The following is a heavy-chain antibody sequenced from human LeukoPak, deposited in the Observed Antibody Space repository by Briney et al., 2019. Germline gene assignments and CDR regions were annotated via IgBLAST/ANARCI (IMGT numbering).Heavy chain of an antibody. D-gene: IGHD6-13*01. J-gene: IGHJ5*02. V-gene: IGHV3-23*01. CDR3: AKGAYSSSWYGSWFDP. CDR2: ISGSGGST. Sequence: GGSLRLSCAASGFTFSSYAMSWVRQAPGKGLEWVSAISGSGGSTYYADSVKGRFTISRDNSKNTLYPQMNSLRAEDTAVYYCAKGAYSSSWYGSWFDPWGQGTLVTVSS. CDR1: GFTFSSYA.